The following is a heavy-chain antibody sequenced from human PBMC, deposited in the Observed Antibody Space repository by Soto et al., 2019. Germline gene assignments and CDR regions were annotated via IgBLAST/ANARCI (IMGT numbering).Heavy chain of an antibody. CDR2: INHSGST. Sequence: QVQLQQWGAGLLKPSETLSLTCAVYGGSFSGYYWSWIRQPPGKGREWIGEINHSGSTNYNPSLKSRVTNSVDTSKNQFALKLSSVTAADTAVYYCARGGGPTARYNWFDPWGQGTLVTVSS. CDR3: ARGGGPTARYNWFDP. V-gene: IGHV4-34*01. J-gene: IGHJ5*02. D-gene: IGHD4-17*01. CDR1: GGSFSGYY.